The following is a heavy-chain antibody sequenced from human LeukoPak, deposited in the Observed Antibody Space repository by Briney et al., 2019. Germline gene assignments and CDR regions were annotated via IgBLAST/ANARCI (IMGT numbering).Heavy chain of an antibody. D-gene: IGHD6-6*01. Sequence: PSETLSLTCAVYGGSFSGYYWSWIRQPPGMGLEWIGEINHSGSANYNPSLKSRVTISVDTSKNQFSLKLSSVTAADTAVYYCARVNLDSSSSAFFDYWGQGTLVTVSS. CDR3: ARVNLDSSSSAFFDY. J-gene: IGHJ4*02. CDR1: GGSFSGYY. CDR2: INHSGSA. V-gene: IGHV4-34*01.